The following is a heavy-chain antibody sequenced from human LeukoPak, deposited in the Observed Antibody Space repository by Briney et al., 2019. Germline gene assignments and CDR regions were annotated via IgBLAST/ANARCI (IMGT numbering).Heavy chain of an antibody. V-gene: IGHV4-39*07. D-gene: IGHD3-16*01. CDR2: MYYSGST. J-gene: IGHJ6*03. CDR3: ARDLYVYMDV. Sequence: SETLSLTCTVSGGSISSSSYYWGWIRQPPGKGLEWIGSMYYSGSTNYNPSLKSRVTISEDTSKNQFSLKLSSVTAADTAVYYCARDLYVYMDVWGKGTTVTVSS. CDR1: GGSISSSSYY.